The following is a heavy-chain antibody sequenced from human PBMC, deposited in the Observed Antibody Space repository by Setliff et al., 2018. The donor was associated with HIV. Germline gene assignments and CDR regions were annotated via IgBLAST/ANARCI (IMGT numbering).Heavy chain of an antibody. CDR2: IRYDGSSE. J-gene: IGHJ4*02. V-gene: IGHV3-30*02. D-gene: IGHD1-1*01. Sequence: GGSLRLSCAASGFTFTISWMNWVRQAPGKGLEVVAFIRYDGSSENYADSVKGRFTVSRDNSNNTLYLQLNSLRPEDTAVYYCASARIPTGGTSTSFDYWGQGTLVTVSS. CDR3: ASARIPTGGTSTSFDY. CDR1: GFTFTISW.